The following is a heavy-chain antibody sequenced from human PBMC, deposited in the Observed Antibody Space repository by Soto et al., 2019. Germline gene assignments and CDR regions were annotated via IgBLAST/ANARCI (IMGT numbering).Heavy chain of an antibody. J-gene: IGHJ4*02. Sequence: GRPQRLPNTASWCTFINYSMRWVLKAKGKGLEWVSSISSDSSYIYYADSVKGRFTISRDNAKNSLSLQMNSLRAEDTVVYFSARDPITVPMYFFDYWGQGSLVTVYS. CDR3: ARDPITVPMYFFDY. D-gene: IGHD6-19*01. V-gene: IGHV3-21*01. CDR2: ISSDSSYI. CDR1: WCTFINYS.